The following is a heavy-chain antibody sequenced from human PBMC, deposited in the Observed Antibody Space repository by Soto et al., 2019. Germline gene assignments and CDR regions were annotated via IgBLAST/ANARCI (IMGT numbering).Heavy chain of an antibody. V-gene: IGHV3-48*01. CDR3: AKERELPWFGHGMDV. CDR1: GFTFSSYS. J-gene: IGHJ6*02. D-gene: IGHD3-10*01. Sequence: PGGSLRLSCAASGFTFSSYSMNWVRQAPGKGLEWVSYISSSSSTIYYADSVKGRFTISSDNAKNSLYLQMNSLRAEDTAVYFCAKERELPWFGHGMDVLGQGTSGSVS. CDR2: ISSSSSTI.